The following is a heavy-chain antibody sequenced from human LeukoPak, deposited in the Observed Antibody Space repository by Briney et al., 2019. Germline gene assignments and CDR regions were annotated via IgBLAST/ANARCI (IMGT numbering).Heavy chain of an antibody. D-gene: IGHD6-6*01. V-gene: IGHV3-48*03. CDR2: TVSSGSTI. Sequence: GGSLRLSCAASGFTFSSYEMSWVRQAPGKGLEWVSYTVSSGSTIYYADSVKGRFTISRDNAKNSLYLQMNSLRAEDTAVYYCARDWGSSSFFDYWGQGTLVTVSS. CDR1: GFTFSSYE. CDR3: ARDWGSSSFFDY. J-gene: IGHJ4*02.